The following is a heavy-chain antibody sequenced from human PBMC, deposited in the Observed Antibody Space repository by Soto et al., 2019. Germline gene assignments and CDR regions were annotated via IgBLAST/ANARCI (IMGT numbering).Heavy chain of an antibody. J-gene: IGHJ3*02. Sequence: SLMLSHTCTVSGGSISSYDWSRIRQPPGKGLEWIGYIYYSGSTNYNPSLKSRVTISVDTSKNQFSLKLSSVTAADTAVYYCARQKGQWRGMDAFDIRGHGTMVTVSS. CDR3: ARQKGQWRGMDAFDI. D-gene: IGHD6-19*01. CDR1: GGSISSYD. V-gene: IGHV4-59*08. CDR2: IYYSGST.